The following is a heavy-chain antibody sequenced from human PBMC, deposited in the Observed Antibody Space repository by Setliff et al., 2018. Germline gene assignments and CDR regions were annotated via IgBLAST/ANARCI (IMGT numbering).Heavy chain of an antibody. CDR3: ARDAGWNYALYYYYGMDV. V-gene: IGHV1-18*01. D-gene: IGHD1-7*01. Sequence: ASVKVSCKASGYTFTTFGVSWVRQVPGQGLEWLGWISPHNGITRYGQKFQGRVTLTSETTTGTVYVELRSLNSDDTAVYYCARDAGWNYALYYYYGMDVWGQGTTVTVSS. CDR2: ISPHNGIT. CDR1: GYTFTTFG. J-gene: IGHJ6*02.